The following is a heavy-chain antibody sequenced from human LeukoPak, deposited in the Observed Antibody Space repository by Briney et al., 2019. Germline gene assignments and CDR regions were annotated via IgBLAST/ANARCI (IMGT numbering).Heavy chain of an antibody. D-gene: IGHD3-10*01. J-gene: IGHJ4*02. CDR2: ISSSDSTI. V-gene: IGHV3-48*03. CDR3: ARGLWAHIDY. Sequence: GGSLRLSCAASGLTFSSYEMNWVRQAPGKGLEWVSYISSSDSTIYYADSVKGRFTISRDNAKNSLYLQMNGLRAEDTAVYYCARGLWAHIDYWGQGTLLTVSS. CDR1: GLTFSSYE.